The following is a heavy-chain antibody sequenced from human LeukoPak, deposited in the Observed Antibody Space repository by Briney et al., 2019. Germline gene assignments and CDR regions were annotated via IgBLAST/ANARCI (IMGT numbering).Heavy chain of an antibody. CDR3: AREQHGHYGN. CDR1: GYTFTSYY. D-gene: IGHD3-10*01. V-gene: IGHV1-46*01. J-gene: IGHJ4*02. CDR2: INPSGGST. Sequence: GASVKVSCKASGYTFTSYYMHWVRQAPGQGLEWMGIINPSGGSTSYAQKFQGRVTITADESTSTAYMELSSLRSEDTAVYYCAREQHGHYGNWGQGTLVTVSS.